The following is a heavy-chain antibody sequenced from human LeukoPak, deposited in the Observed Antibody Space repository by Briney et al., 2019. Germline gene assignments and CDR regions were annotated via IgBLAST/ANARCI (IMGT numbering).Heavy chain of an antibody. CDR1: GFFFDDYG. V-gene: IGHV3-20*04. CDR2: INSNGDNT. J-gene: IGHJ4*02. CDR3: ARGVVVVPAAPFDY. Sequence: GGSLRLSCAASGFFFDDYGMSWVRQAPGKGLEWVSRINSNGDNTHYADSVKGRFTISRDNAKNSLYLQMNSLRAEDTAVYYCARGVVVVPAAPFDYWGQGTLVTVSS. D-gene: IGHD2-2*01.